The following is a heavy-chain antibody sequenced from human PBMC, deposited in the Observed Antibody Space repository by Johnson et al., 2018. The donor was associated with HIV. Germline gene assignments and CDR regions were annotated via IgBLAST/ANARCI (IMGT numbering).Heavy chain of an antibody. Sequence: VQLVESGGGLVQPGGSLRLSCAASGFTFDDYGMSWVRQAPGKGLEWVSGISWASENIAYADSVKGRFTISRDNAKNSLYLQMNSLRAEDTAVYYCARGPVFDSWGQGTMVTVSS. CDR2: ISWASENI. J-gene: IGHJ3*02. CDR1: GFTFDDYG. V-gene: IGHV3-9*01. CDR3: ARGPVFDS.